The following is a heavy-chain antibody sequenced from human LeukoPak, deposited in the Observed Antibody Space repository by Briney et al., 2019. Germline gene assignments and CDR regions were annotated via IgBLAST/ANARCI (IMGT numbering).Heavy chain of an antibody. CDR1: GFTFSSFP. J-gene: IGHJ4*02. CDR2: ISSNGSPI. CDR3: ARDGGSGILD. V-gene: IGHV3-48*04. Sequence: GGSLRLSCAASGFTFSSFPMGWVRQAPGKGLEWVSYISSNGSPIFYADSVKGRFTISRDNAKNSLSLLMNSLRAEDTAVYYCARDGGSGILDWGQGTLVTVSS. D-gene: IGHD3-10*01.